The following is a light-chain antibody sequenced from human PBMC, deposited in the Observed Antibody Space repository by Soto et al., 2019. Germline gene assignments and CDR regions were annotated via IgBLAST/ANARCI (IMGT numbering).Light chain of an antibody. V-gene: IGLV2-18*01. CDR1: SSDVGSYNR. CDR3: SLYTSSSTYV. J-gene: IGLJ1*01. Sequence: QSVLTQPPSVSGSPGQSVTISCTGTSSDVGSYNRVSWYQQPPGTAPKLMIYEVHNRPSGVPDRFSGSRSGNTASLTISGLQAEDEADYYCSLYTSSSTYVFGTGTKLTVL. CDR2: EVH.